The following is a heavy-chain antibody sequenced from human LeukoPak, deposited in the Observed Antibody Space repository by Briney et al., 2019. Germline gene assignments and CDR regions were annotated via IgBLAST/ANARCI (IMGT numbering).Heavy chain of an antibody. CDR3: ARLSYCSGGSCYSLYYYYMDV. V-gene: IGHV4-4*07. CDR1: GGSISSYY. CDR2: IYTSGTI. Sequence: SETLSLTCTVSGGSISSYYWSWIRQPAGKGLEWIGRIYTSGTITYNPSLKSRVTMSVDTSKNQFSLKLSSVTAADTAVYYCARLSYCSGGSCYSLYYYYMDVWGKGTTVTISS. J-gene: IGHJ6*03. D-gene: IGHD2-15*01.